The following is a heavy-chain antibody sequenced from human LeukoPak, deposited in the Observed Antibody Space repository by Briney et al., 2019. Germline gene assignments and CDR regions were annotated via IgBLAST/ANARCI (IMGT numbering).Heavy chain of an antibody. V-gene: IGHV4-59*01. Sequence: SETLSLTCTVSGGSISGYYWTWIRQSPGKGLQWIGNIYYSGSTNYNPSLESRVTISVDMSKNHFSLSLSSVTAADTAVYYCAREPRYCNSTRCWFHPWGQGTLVTVSS. CDR3: AREPRYCNSTRCWFHP. CDR1: GGSISGYY. D-gene: IGHD2-2*01. J-gene: IGHJ5*02. CDR2: IYYSGST.